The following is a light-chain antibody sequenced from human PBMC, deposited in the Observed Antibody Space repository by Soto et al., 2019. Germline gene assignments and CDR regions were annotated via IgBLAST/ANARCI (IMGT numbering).Light chain of an antibody. Sequence: QSALTQPASVSGSPGQSITISCTGTSSDVGDYNYVSWYQQHPGKAPKLMIYEVSNRPSGVSNRFSGSKSGNTASLTISGLQAEDEAEYYCRSYISSTTRVFGGGTKLTVL. CDR3: RSYISSTTRV. V-gene: IGLV2-14*01. CDR2: EVS. J-gene: IGLJ3*02. CDR1: SSDVGDYNY.